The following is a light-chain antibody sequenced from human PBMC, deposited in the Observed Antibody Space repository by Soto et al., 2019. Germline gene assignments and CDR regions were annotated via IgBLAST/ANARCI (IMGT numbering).Light chain of an antibody. CDR2: DVA. Sequence: QSVLTQPASVSGSPGQSIAISCTGTSSDVGDYNYVSWYQQHPGKAPKLIIYDVAKRPSGVSDRFSGSKSGSTASLTISGLQAEDEAYYYCSSYSSSSTRVFGGGTKVTVL. CDR1: SSDVGDYNY. V-gene: IGLV2-14*03. J-gene: IGLJ3*02. CDR3: SSYSSSSTRV.